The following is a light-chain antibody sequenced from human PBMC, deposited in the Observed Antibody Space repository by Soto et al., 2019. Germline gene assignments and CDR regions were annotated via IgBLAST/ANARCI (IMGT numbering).Light chain of an antibody. CDR2: GAS. CDR3: HHYNNWWA. Sequence: EIVMTQSPATLSVSPGERATLSCRTSQSVSSNLAWYQQKPGQAPRLLICGASTRATGIPDRFSGSGSGTEFSLTINSLQSEDFAVYYCHHYNNWWAFGQGTKVDIK. J-gene: IGKJ1*01. CDR1: QSVSSN. V-gene: IGKV3-15*01.